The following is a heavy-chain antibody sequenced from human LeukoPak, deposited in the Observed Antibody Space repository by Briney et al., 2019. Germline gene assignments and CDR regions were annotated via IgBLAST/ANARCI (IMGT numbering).Heavy chain of an antibody. D-gene: IGHD3-16*01. Sequence: GGSLRLSCAASRFTFSSYEMNWVRQAPGKGLEWVSYISSSGSTVYYADSVKGRFTISRDNAKNSLYLQMNSLRAEDTAVYYCARGFTDYFDYGGQGTLVTVSS. CDR2: ISSSGSTV. J-gene: IGHJ4*02. V-gene: IGHV3-48*03. CDR3: ARGFTDYFDY. CDR1: RFTFSSYE.